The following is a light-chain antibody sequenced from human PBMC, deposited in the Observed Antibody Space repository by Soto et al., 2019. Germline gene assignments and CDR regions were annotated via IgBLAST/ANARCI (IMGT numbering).Light chain of an antibody. Sequence: QLVLTQPPSASGTPGQRVTISCSGSSSNIGSTHVYRFQHLPGTAPKLLVYRSDQRPSGVPDRFSGSKSDTSASLAISGLRSEDAANYYCAAWDDSLRGWVFGGGTKVTVL. CDR2: RSD. CDR3: AAWDDSLRGWV. V-gene: IGLV1-47*01. J-gene: IGLJ3*02. CDR1: SSNIGSTH.